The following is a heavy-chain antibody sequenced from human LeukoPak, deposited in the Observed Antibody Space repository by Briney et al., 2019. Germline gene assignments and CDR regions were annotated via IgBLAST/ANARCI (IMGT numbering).Heavy chain of an antibody. Sequence: PSETLSLTCTVSGGPISSYYWSWIRQPPGKGLEWLGYIYHSGSTSYNPSLKGRVTISINTSKNQFSLKLSSVTAADTAVYYCASGLIYDILTGRYYFDYWGQGTLVTVSS. J-gene: IGHJ4*02. CDR1: GGPISSYY. V-gene: IGHV4-59*08. CDR2: IYHSGST. D-gene: IGHD3-9*01. CDR3: ASGLIYDILTGRYYFDY.